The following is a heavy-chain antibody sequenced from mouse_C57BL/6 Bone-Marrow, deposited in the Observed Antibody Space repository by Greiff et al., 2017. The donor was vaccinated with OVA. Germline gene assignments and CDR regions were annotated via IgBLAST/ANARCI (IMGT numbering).Heavy chain of an antibody. D-gene: IGHD1-1*01. J-gene: IGHJ2*01. CDR3: ARRGHTTVVYFDY. CDR2: IYPGGGYT. V-gene: IGHV1-63*01. Sequence: QVQLKQPGAELVMPGASVKMSCKASGYTFTNYWIGWAKQRPGHGLEWIGDIYPGGGYTNYNEKFKSKATLTVDTSSSTAYMQLSSLTSEDSAVYYCARRGHTTVVYFDYWGQGTTLTVSS. CDR1: GYTFTNYW.